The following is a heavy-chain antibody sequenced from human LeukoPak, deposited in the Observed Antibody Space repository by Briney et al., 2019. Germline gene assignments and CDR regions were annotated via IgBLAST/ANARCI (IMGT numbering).Heavy chain of an antibody. CDR1: GFTFSSYG. Sequence: GGSLRLSCAASGFTFSSYGMHWVRQAPGKGLEWVAFIRYDGSDKYYADSVKGRFTISRDNSQNTLYLQMNGLREEDTAMYYCAKEAIDCSGGNCYSYYFDSWGQGTLVTVSS. D-gene: IGHD2-15*01. V-gene: IGHV3-30*02. CDR3: AKEAIDCSGGNCYSYYFDS. CDR2: IRYDGSDK. J-gene: IGHJ4*02.